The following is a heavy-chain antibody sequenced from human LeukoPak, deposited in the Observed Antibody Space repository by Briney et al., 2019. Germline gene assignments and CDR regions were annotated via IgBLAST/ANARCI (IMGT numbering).Heavy chain of an antibody. CDR3: ASRWSIAVAGTGDDFDY. V-gene: IGHV1-2*06. J-gene: IGHJ4*02. CDR1: GYTFTGYY. D-gene: IGHD6-19*01. CDR2: SNPNSGGT. Sequence: ASVKVSCKASGYTFTGYYMHWVRQAPGQGLEWMGRSNPNSGGTNYAQKFQGRVTMTRDTSISTAYLELSRLTSDDTAVYYCASRWSIAVAGTGDDFDYWGQGTLVTVSS.